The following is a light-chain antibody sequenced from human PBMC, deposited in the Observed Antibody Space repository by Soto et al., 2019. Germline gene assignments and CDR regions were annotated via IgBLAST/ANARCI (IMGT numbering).Light chain of an antibody. CDR3: QSFDSSLSGLV. V-gene: IGLV1-40*01. J-gene: IGLJ2*01. CDR2: GNS. Sequence: QSVLTQPPSVSGAPGQRVTISCTGSSSNIGAGYDVHWYQQVPGTSPKFLIYGNSHRPSGVPDRFSGSKSGTSASLAITGLQAEDEADYYCQSFDSSLSGLVFGGGTKLTVL. CDR1: SSNIGAGYD.